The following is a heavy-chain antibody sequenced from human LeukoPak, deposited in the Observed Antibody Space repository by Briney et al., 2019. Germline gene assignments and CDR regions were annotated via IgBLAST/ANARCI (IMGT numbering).Heavy chain of an antibody. D-gene: IGHD1-26*01. CDR2: IAVGSGNT. Sequence: GASVKVSCKASGFTFSSSAMQWVRQARGQRLEWIGWIAVGSGNTNYAQKFQERVTISRDMSTSTAYMELSSLRSEDTAVYYCAADTGHSGYWGQGTLVTVSS. CDR3: AADTGHSGY. J-gene: IGHJ4*02. V-gene: IGHV1-58*02. CDR1: GFTFSSSA.